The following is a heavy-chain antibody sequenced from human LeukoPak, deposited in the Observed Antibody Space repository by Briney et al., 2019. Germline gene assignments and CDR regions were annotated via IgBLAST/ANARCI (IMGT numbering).Heavy chain of an antibody. CDR2: ISYSGFT. J-gene: IGHJ4*02. CDR1: GGSISSYQ. CDR3: AGHHPRNTVDF. Sequence: SETLSLTCTDSGGSISSYQWSWIRQPPGKGLEWIGYISYSGFTNYNPSLKSRVTISLDTSKNQFSLKLTSVTAADTAVYYCAGHHPRNTVDFWGQGTLVTVSS. D-gene: IGHD2/OR15-2a*01. V-gene: IGHV4-59*08.